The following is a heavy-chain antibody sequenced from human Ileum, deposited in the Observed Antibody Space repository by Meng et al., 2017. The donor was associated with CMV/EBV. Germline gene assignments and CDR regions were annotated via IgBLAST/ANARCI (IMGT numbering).Heavy chain of an antibody. J-gene: IGHJ5*02. D-gene: IGHD2-15*01. CDR2: IYQTGTT. V-gene: IGHV4-38-2*02. CDR3: GRGPQQAAPSVGP. Sequence: SETLSLTCTVSNFSISSGYYWGWIRQPPGKGLEFLASIYQTGTTFSNPSLKSRLSISVDTSKNQFSLTLASVTASDAAVYYCGRGPQQAAPSVGPWGRGILVTVSS. CDR1: NFSISSGYY.